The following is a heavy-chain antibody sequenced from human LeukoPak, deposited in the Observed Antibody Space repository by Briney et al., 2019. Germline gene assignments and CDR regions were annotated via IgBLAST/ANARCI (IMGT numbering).Heavy chain of an antibody. CDR3: ARGVGSGSRLRAGDY. CDR1: GFTVSSNY. Sequence: GGALRLSCAASGFTVSSNYMSWVRQAPGKGLEWVSVIYSGGSTYYADSVKGRFTISRDNSKNTLNLQMNSLRAEDTAVYYCARGVGSGSRLRAGDYWGQGTLVTVSS. V-gene: IGHV3-53*01. CDR2: IYSGGST. D-gene: IGHD1-26*01. J-gene: IGHJ4*02.